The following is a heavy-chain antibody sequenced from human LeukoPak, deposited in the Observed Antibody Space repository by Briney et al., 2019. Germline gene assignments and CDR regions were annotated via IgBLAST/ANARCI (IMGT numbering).Heavy chain of an antibody. V-gene: IGHV1-18*04. CDR3: ARVFSSWCYYGMDV. D-gene: IGHD6-13*01. CDR1: GYTFIAYY. CDR2: ISAYNGNT. J-gene: IGHJ6*02. Sequence: ASVKVSCKASGYTFIAYYLYWVRQAPGQGLEWMGWISAYNGNTNYAQKLQGRVTMTTDTSTSTAYMELRSLRSDDTAVYYCARVFSSWCYYGMDVWGQGTTVTVSS.